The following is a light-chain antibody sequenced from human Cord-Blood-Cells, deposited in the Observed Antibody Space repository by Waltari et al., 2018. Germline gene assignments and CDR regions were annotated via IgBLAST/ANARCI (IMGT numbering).Light chain of an antibody. V-gene: IGKV1-39*01. CDR2: AAS. J-gene: IGKJ4*01. CDR1: QSISSY. Sequence: DIQMTQSPSSLSASVGDRVTITCRASQSISSYLNWYQQKPWKAPKLLFYAASSLQSGVPSRFSVSGSGTDFTLTISSLQPEDFATYYCQQSYSTPLTFGGGTKVEIK. CDR3: QQSYSTPLT.